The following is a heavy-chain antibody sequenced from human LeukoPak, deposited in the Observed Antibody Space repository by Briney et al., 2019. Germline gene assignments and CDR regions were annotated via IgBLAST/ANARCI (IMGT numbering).Heavy chain of an antibody. D-gene: IGHD2-15*01. CDR2: IRSNPHGGTT. Sequence: PGGSLRLSCTASSGITFVNYAISWVRQAPGKGLEWIGFIRSNPHGGTTDYAPSVKGRFTISRDDSKSIVYLQLNSLKTEDTAVYFCSTSVTPYLYYYYGMDVWGQGTTVTVSS. CDR3: STSVTPYLYYYYGMDV. V-gene: IGHV3-49*04. CDR1: GITFVNYA. J-gene: IGHJ6*02.